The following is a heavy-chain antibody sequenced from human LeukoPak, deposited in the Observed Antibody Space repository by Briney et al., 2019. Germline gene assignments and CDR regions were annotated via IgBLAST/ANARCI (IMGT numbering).Heavy chain of an antibody. CDR2: IRGSGGST. D-gene: IGHD5-24*01. J-gene: IGHJ4*02. CDR1: GFTFSSYA. V-gene: IGHV3-23*01. Sequence: GGSLRLSCAASGFTFSSYAMSWVRQAPGKGLEWVSAIRGSGGSTDYADSVKGRFTISGDNSKNTLYLQMNSLRAEDTAVYYCAKDRGGDGYNIDYWGQGTLVTVSS. CDR3: AKDRGGDGYNIDY.